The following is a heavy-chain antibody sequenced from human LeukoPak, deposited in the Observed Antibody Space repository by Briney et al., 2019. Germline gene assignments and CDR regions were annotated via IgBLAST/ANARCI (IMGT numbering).Heavy chain of an antibody. CDR2: INPNSGGT. Sequence: ASVKVSCKASGYTFTSYYMHWVRQAPGQGLEWMGWINPNSGGTNYAQKFQGRVTMTRDTSISTAYMELSRLRSDDTAVYYCARDALWGAEWGNWGQGTLVTVSS. CDR3: ARDALWGAEWGN. J-gene: IGHJ4*02. D-gene: IGHD1-26*01. CDR1: GYTFTSYY. V-gene: IGHV1-2*02.